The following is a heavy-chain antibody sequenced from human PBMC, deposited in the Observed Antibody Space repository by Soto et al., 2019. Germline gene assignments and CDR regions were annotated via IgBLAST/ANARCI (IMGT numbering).Heavy chain of an antibody. J-gene: IGHJ4*02. CDR2: ISGDGGDT. CDR3: PKPGTLTVVNHLWFDY. CDR1: ELMFCTFA. V-gene: IGHV3-23*01. D-gene: IGHD3-3*02. Sequence: AWGSLRLSWAASELMFCTFAMSWVRQSPRKGLEWVSSISGDGGDTYYSDSVKGRFTISRDNSKDILFLQMDSLRADDAAVYYCPKPGTLTVVNHLWFDYWCQGTL.